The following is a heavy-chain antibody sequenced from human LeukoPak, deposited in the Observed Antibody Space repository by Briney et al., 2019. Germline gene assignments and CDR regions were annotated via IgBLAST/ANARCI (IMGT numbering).Heavy chain of an antibody. CDR3: ARRAGEYSHPYDY. CDR1: GFTVSSNS. V-gene: IGHV3-53*01. CDR2: IYSGGNT. D-gene: IGHD4-17*01. J-gene: IGHJ4*02. Sequence: GGSLRLSCTVSGFTVSSNSMSWVRRAPGKGLEWVSFIYSGGNTHYSDSVKGRFTISRDNSKNTLYLQMNSLRVEDTAVYYCARRAGEYSHPYDYWGQGTLVTVSS.